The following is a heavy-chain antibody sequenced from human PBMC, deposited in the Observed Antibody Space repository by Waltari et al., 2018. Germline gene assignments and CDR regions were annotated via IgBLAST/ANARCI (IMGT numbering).Heavy chain of an antibody. D-gene: IGHD2-8*01. CDR2: IYYSGST. CDR1: GGSISSSSYY. CDR3: ARHPAMTIMLWYFDL. Sequence: QLQLQESGPGLVKPSETLSLTCTVSGGSISSSSYYWGWIRHPPGKGLEWIGSIYYSGSTYYNPSLKSRVTIYVDTSKNQFSLKLSSVTAADTAVYYCARHPAMTIMLWYFDLWGRGTLVTVSS. J-gene: IGHJ2*01. V-gene: IGHV4-39*01.